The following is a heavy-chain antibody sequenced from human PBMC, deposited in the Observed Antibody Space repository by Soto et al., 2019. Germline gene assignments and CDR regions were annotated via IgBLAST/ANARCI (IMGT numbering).Heavy chain of an antibody. J-gene: IGHJ4*02. D-gene: IGHD3-22*01. CDR1: GYTFTTYG. CDR3: ARGPTDYYDTSGNYFLDY. V-gene: IGHV1-18*01. Sequence: QVQLVQSGAEMKEPGASVKVSCKASGYTFTTYGMSWVRQAPGQGLDWMGWISTYNGNTKYAERLQGRVTMTTDTTTSTAYMELRSLRSDDTAVYYCARGPTDYYDTSGNYFLDYWGQGTLVTVSS. CDR2: ISTYNGNT.